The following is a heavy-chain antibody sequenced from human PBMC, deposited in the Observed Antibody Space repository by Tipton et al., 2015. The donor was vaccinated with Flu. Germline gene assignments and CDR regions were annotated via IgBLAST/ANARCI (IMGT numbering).Heavy chain of an antibody. CDR2: INWNGGTT. Sequence: SLRLSCAASGFTFDDYGMGWVRQAPGKGLEWVSGINWNGGTTGYADSVKGRFIISRDNAKNSLSLQMNSLRAEDTALYFCARDRTRLASPLGYRGQGTLVTGSS. V-gene: IGHV3-20*04. J-gene: IGHJ4*02. CDR1: GFTFDDYG. D-gene: IGHD3-16*01. CDR3: ARDRTRLASPLGY.